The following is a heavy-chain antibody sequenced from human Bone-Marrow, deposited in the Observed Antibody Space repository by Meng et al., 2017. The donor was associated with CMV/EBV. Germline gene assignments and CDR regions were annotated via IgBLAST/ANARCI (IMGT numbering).Heavy chain of an antibody. V-gene: IGHV3-33*01. CDR3: ARADRYCSSTSCYFRH. J-gene: IGHJ1*01. Sequence: SCKASGYTFSTYGMHWVRQTPGKGLEWLTVIWYDGSNTYYADSVKGRFIISRDNAKNSLYLQMNSLRAEDTAVYYCARADRYCSSTSCYFRHWGQGTLVTVSS. D-gene: IGHD2-2*01. CDR2: IWYDGSNT. CDR1: GYTFSTYG.